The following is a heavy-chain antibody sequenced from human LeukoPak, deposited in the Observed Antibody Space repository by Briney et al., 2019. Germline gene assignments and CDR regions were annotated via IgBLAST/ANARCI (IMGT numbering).Heavy chain of an antibody. CDR3: AKKGATTGDFDY. Sequence: GGSLRLSCAASGFTFSNFLMTWVRQAPGKGPERVSAISGSGGDTYYADSVKGRFTISRDNFKNTLYLQMNSLRAEDTAVYYCAKKGATTGDFDYWGQGTLVTVSS. CDR2: ISGSGGDT. J-gene: IGHJ4*02. D-gene: IGHD1-26*01. CDR1: GFTFSNFL. V-gene: IGHV3-23*01.